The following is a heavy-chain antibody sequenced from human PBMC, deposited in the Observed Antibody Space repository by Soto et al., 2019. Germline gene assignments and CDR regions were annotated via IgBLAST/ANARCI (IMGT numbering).Heavy chain of an antibody. Sequence: GGSLRLSCAASGFTFSSFAMSWVRQAPGKGLEWVSSISGSGESTYYAASVKGRLSISRDNSKNTLYLQMNSLRAKDTAVYYCAKRREGGYYIFDYWGQGTPVTVSS. CDR2: ISGSGEST. CDR1: GFTFSSFA. D-gene: IGHD3-10*01. V-gene: IGHV3-23*01. CDR3: AKRREGGYYIFDY. J-gene: IGHJ4*02.